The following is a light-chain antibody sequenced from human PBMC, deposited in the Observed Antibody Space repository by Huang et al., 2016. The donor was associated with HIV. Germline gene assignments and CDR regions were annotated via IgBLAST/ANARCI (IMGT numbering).Light chain of an antibody. CDR3: QQYNNWPRT. CDR1: QSVSSC. V-gene: IGKV3-15*01. Sequence: EIVMTQSPATLSLSPGERATLSCRAGQSVSSCLAWYQQKPGQAPRLLIYGASTRATGIPARFSGSGSGTEFTLTISSLQSEDFAVYYCQQYNNWPRTFGQGTKVEIK. J-gene: IGKJ1*01. CDR2: GAS.